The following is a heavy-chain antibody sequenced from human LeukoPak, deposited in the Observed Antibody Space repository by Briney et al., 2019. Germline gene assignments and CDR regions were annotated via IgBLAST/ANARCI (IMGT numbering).Heavy chain of an antibody. CDR3: AKDHSSGWPYCFPY. V-gene: IGHV3-53*01. CDR2: IYSGGST. D-gene: IGHD6-19*01. CDR1: GFTVSSNY. J-gene: IGHJ4*02. Sequence: GGSLRLSCAASGFTVSSNYMSWVRQAPGKGLEWVSVIYSGGSTYYADSVKGRFTISRDNSKNTLFLQMNSLRAEDTAVYYCAKDHSSGWPYCFPYWGQGTLVTVSS.